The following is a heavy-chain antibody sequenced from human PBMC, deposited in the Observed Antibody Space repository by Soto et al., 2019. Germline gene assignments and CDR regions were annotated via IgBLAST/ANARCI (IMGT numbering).Heavy chain of an antibody. CDR3: ARDRSSSVLNYYYYYGMDV. J-gene: IGHJ6*02. CDR2: IWYDGNNK. V-gene: IGHV3-33*01. CDR1: GFTFSNYG. D-gene: IGHD6-6*01. Sequence: QVQLVESGGGVVQPGRSLRLSCAASGFTFSNYGMHWVRQAPGKGLEWVAVIWYDGNNKYYADSVKGRFTISRDNSKNTVYLQMNSLRAEDTAVYYCARDRSSSVLNYYYYYGMDVWGQGTTVTVSS.